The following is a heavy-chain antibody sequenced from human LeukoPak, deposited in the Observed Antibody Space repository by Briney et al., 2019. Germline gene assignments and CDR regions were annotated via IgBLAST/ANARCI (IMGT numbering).Heavy chain of an antibody. D-gene: IGHD6-19*01. Sequence: GGSLRLSCAVSGFTFSSYGWHWIRQAPGKGLEWVAVISYDGSNKYYVDSVKGRFTISRDNSKNTLYLQMNSLRAEDTAVYYCPNDRGSSGWYSFDYWGQGTLVTVSS. CDR1: GFTFSSYG. J-gene: IGHJ4*02. V-gene: IGHV3-30*18. CDR2: ISYDGSNK. CDR3: PNDRGSSGWYSFDY.